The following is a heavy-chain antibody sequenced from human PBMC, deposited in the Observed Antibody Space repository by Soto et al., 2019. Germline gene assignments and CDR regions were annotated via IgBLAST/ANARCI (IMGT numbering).Heavy chain of an antibody. Sequence: QVQLVQSGAEVKKPGSSVKVSCKASGGTFSSYAISWVRQAPGQGLEWMGGIIPIFGTANYAQKFQGRVTITAGESTSTAYMELSSLRSEDTAVYYCARDAYYDFWSGYSPGNYYGMDVWGQGTTVTVSS. D-gene: IGHD3-3*01. CDR2: IIPIFGTA. V-gene: IGHV1-69*01. CDR1: GGTFSSYA. CDR3: ARDAYYDFWSGYSPGNYYGMDV. J-gene: IGHJ6*02.